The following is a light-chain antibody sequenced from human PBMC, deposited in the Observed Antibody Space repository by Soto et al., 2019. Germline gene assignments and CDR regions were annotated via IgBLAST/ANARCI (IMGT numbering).Light chain of an antibody. V-gene: IGLV2-14*01. CDR3: STYTSSSTPLYV. CDR2: DVS. Sequence: QSALTQPASVSGSPGQSIAISCTGSSSDVGAYNYVSWYQQHPGKAPKLMIYDVSNRPSGISNRFSGSKSGNTASLTISGLQAEDEADHYCSTYTSSSTPLYVFGTGTKVTVL. CDR1: SSDVGAYNY. J-gene: IGLJ1*01.